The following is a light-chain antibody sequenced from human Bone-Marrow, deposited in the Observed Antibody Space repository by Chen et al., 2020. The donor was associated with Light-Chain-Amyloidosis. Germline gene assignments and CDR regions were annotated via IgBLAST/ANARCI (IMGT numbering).Light chain of an antibody. CDR1: SGSIATNY. J-gene: IGLJ3*02. V-gene: IGLV6-57*01. Sequence: NFMLTQPHSVSESPGKTGIISCTRSSGSIATNYVQWYQLRPGSSPTTVIYEDDQRPSGVPDRFSGSIDRSSNSASLTISGLKTEDEADYYCQSYQGSSQGVFGGGTKLTVL. CDR2: EDD. CDR3: QSYQGSSQGV.